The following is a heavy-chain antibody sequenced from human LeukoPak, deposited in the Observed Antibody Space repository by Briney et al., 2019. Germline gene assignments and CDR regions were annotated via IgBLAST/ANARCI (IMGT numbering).Heavy chain of an antibody. D-gene: IGHD3-10*01. J-gene: IGHJ6*03. CDR3: ARGGAYGSGSYYYYYYYMDV. CDR1: GGCISSYY. V-gene: IGHV4-4*07. CDR2: IYTSGST. Sequence: SETLSLTCTVSGGCISSYYWSWIRQPAGPGLEWIGRIYTSGSTNYNPSLKSRVTMSVDTSKNQFSLKLSSVTAADTAVYYCARGGAYGSGSYYYYYYYMDVWGKGTTVTISS.